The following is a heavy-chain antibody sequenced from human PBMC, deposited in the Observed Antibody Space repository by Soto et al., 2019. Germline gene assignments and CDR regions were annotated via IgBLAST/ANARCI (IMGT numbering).Heavy chain of an antibody. D-gene: IGHD6-13*01. J-gene: IGHJ5*02. V-gene: IGHV3-33*01. CDR3: ARDQGIAAAYNCFDP. Sequence: QVQLVASGGGVVQPGRSLRLSCAASGFTFSSYGMHWVRQAPGKGLEWVAVIWYDGRNKYYADSVKGRFTISRDNSKNTLYLQMNSLRAEDTAVYYCARDQGIAAAYNCFDPWGQGTLVTVSS. CDR2: IWYDGRNK. CDR1: GFTFSSYG.